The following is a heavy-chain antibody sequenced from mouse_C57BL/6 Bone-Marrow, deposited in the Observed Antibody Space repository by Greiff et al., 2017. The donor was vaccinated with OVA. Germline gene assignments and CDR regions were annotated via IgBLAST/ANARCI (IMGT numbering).Heavy chain of an antibody. CDR3: ARKGYGSSY. CDR1: GYAFSSSW. D-gene: IGHD1-1*01. V-gene: IGHV1-82*01. CDR2: IYPGDGDT. J-gene: IGHJ2*01. Sequence: VKLQESGPELVKPGASVKLSCKASGYAFSSSWMNWVKQRPGKGLEWIGRIYPGDGDTNYNGKFKGKATLTADKSSSTAYMQLSSLTSEDSAVYFCARKGYGSSYWGQGTTLTVSS.